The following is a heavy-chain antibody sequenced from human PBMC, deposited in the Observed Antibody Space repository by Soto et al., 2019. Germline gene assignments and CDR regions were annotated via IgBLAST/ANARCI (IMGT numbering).Heavy chain of an antibody. CDR1: GGSISSYY. CDR2: VHDSWGS. CDR3: ARGTITGTKAPLDY. V-gene: IGHV4-59*08. Sequence: SETLSLTCTVSGGSISSYYWSWIRQPPGKGLEWIGYVHDSWGSHYNPSLKSRVAISLDTSKSQFSLKLTSVTATDTAVYYCARGTITGTKAPLDYWGQGTLVTVSS. D-gene: IGHD1-7*01. J-gene: IGHJ4*02.